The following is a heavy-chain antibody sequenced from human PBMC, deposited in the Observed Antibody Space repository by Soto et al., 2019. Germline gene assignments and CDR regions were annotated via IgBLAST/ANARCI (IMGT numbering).Heavy chain of an antibody. Sequence: SLRLSCAASKSIFTGYGMHWVRQTPGKGLEWVAVIRFDGTDEHYADSVKGRFTISRDNAKNSLYLQMNSLRAEDTAVYYCARDLSGSYWGQGTLVTVSS. CDR3: ARDLSGSY. J-gene: IGHJ4*02. CDR2: IRFDGTDE. D-gene: IGHD6-19*01. CDR1: KSIFTGYG. V-gene: IGHV3-33*01.